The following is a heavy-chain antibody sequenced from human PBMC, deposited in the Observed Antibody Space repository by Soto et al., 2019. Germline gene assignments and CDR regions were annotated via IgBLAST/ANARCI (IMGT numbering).Heavy chain of an antibody. CDR3: ARVLSTTSYYYGMDV. J-gene: IGHJ6*02. CDR1: GDTATNYV. Sequence: ASVQVSCKASGDTATNYVISWVRQAPGQGLEWMGIINPSGGSTSYAQKFQVRVTMTRDTSTSTVYMELSSLRSEDTAVYYCARVLSTTSYYYGMDVWGQGTTVTLSS. V-gene: IGHV1-46*01. D-gene: IGHD1-26*01. CDR2: INPSGGST.